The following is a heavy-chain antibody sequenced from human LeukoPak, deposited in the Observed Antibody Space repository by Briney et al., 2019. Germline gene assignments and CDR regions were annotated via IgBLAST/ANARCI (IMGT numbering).Heavy chain of an antibody. CDR1: GGSISSYY. D-gene: IGHD2-15*01. V-gene: IGHV4-4*07. CDR3: ARDRLYCSGRSCYSVNWFDP. CDR2: IYTSGST. J-gene: IGHJ5*02. Sequence: SETLSLTCTVSGGSISSYYWSWIRQPAGKGLEWIGRIYTSGSTNYNPSLKSRVTMSVDTSKNQFSLKLSSVTAADTAVYYCARDRLYCSGRSCYSVNWFDPWGQGTLVTVSS.